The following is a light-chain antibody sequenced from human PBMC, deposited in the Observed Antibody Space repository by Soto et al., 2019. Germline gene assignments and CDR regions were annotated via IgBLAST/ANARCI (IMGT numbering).Light chain of an antibody. CDR1: LSLNPY. J-gene: IGKJ5*01. CDR2: DAS. Sequence: PGESATLRYRARLSLNPYLAWYQQTPDQAPRLLIYDASHRANGIPVRFSGSGSDSDFTLTVSILEAEGVSPYDYRRRSIGPRITFSRGTRQE. CDR3: RRRSIGPRIT. V-gene: IGKV3-11*01.